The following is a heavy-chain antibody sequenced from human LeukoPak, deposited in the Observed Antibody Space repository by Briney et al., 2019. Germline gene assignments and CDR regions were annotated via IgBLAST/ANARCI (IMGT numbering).Heavy chain of an antibody. CDR1: GGSIISSSYY. CDR3: ARRIGGSSRSDY. D-gene: IGHD6-13*01. Sequence: PSETLSLTCTVSGGSIISSSYYWVWIRQPPGKGLEWIGYTHSSGTTHYDPSLRSRVTISLDMSKNQFSLTLTSVTATDTAVYYCARRIGGSSRSDYWGQGTLVSVSS. J-gene: IGHJ4*02. V-gene: IGHV4-39*01. CDR2: THSSGTT.